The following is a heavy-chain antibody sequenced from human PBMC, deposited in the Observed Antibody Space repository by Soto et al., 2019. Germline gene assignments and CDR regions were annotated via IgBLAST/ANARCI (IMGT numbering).Heavy chain of an antibody. J-gene: IGHJ4*02. CDR1: GGSISSGGYY. D-gene: IGHD5-12*01. V-gene: IGHV4-31*03. Sequence: QVQLQESGPGLVKPSQTLSLTCTISGGSISSGGYYWSWIRQHPGKGLEWIGYIYYSGSTYYIPSLKSRVTRSVDTSKNQCSLKLRSVTAADTAVYYCARQRDGYNYRYFDYWGQGTLVTVSS. CDR2: IYYSGST. CDR3: ARQRDGYNYRYFDY.